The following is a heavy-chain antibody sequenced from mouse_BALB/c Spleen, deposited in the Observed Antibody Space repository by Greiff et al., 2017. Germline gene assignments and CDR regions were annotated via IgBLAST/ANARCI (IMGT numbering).Heavy chain of an antibody. D-gene: IGHD1-1*01. Sequence: EVQLVESGGGLVKPGGSLKLSCAASGFTFSSYAMSWVRQTPEKRLEWVASISSGGSTYYPDSVKGRFTISRDNARNILYLQMSSLRSEDTAMYYCAERGDYYGSNWYFDVWGAGTTVTGSS. V-gene: IGHV5-6-5*01. CDR2: ISSGGST. CDR3: AERGDYYGSNWYFDV. J-gene: IGHJ1*01. CDR1: GFTFSSYA.